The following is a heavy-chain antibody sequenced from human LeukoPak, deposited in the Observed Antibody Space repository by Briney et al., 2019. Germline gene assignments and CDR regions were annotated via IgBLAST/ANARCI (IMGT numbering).Heavy chain of an antibody. Sequence: ASVKVSCKASGHTFTGYYMYWVRQAPGQGLEWMGWINPNSGGTNYAQKFQGRVTMTRDTSISTAYMELSRLRSDDTAVYYCARDLPTVAGLLNWFDPWGQGTLVTVSS. CDR2: INPNSGGT. CDR1: GHTFTGYY. V-gene: IGHV1-2*02. CDR3: ARDLPTVAGLLNWFDP. J-gene: IGHJ5*02. D-gene: IGHD6-19*01.